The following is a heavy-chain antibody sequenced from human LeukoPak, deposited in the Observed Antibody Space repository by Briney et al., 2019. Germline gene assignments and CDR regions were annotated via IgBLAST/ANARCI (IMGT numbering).Heavy chain of an antibody. J-gene: IGHJ4*02. D-gene: IGHD1/OR15-1a*01. Sequence: ASVKVSCTASGDTFTGHYIHWVRQAPGQGLEWMGWINPNSGGTNYAQKFQGRVTITRDTSISTAYMELISLRSDDTAVYYCARERTTLDYWGQGTLVTVSS. CDR1: GDTFTGHY. V-gene: IGHV1-2*02. CDR3: ARERTTLDY. CDR2: INPNSGGT.